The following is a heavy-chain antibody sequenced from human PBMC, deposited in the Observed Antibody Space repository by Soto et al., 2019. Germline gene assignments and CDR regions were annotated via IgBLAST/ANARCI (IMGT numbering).Heavy chain of an antibody. CDR1: GFTFGDYA. CDR3: TQYGIVGATWPPPRDY. CDR2: IRSKAYGGTT. D-gene: IGHD1-26*01. V-gene: IGHV3-49*04. Sequence: GGSLRLSCTASGFTFGDYAMSWVRQAPGKGLEWVGFIRSKAYGGTTEYAASVKGRFTISRDDSKSIAYLQMNSLKTEDTAVYYCTQYGIVGATWPPPRDYWGQGTLVTVSS. J-gene: IGHJ4*02.